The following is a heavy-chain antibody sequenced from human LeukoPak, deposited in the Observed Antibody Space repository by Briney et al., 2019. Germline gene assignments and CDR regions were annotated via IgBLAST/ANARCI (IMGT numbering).Heavy chain of an antibody. CDR1: GFTFSSYG. V-gene: IGHV3-30*02. D-gene: IGHD5-18*01. CDR2: VRYDGSNK. J-gene: IGHJ4*02. Sequence: PGGSLRLSCAASGFTFSSYGMHWVRQAPGKGLEWVAFVRYDGSNKYYADSVKGRFTISRDNSKNTLYLQMNSLRAEDTAVYYCAKGRSVDTAMVYFDYWGQGTLVTVSS. CDR3: AKGRSVDTAMVYFDY.